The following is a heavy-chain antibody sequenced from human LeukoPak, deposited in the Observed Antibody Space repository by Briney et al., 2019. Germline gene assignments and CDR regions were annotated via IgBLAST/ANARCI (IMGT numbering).Heavy chain of an antibody. V-gene: IGHV5-51*01. Sequence: WXXXVPGXXXXWMGIIYPGDSDTRYSPSFQGQVTISADKSISTAYLQWSSLKASDTAMYYCARHLTYYFGPWGQGTLVTVSS. CDR2: IYPGDSDT. J-gene: IGHJ5*02. D-gene: IGHD3-10*01. CDR3: ARHLTYYFGP.